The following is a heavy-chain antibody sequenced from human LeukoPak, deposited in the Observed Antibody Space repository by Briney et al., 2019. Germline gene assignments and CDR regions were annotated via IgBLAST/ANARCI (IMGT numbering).Heavy chain of an antibody. CDR2: IYYSGST. V-gene: IGHV4-39*01. Sequence: SETLSLTCTVSGGSISSSSYYWGWIRQPPGKGLEWIGSIYYSGSTYYNPSLKSRVTISVDTSKNQFSLKLSSVTAADTAVYYCARGTYYDFWSGYYAAGDWGQGTLVTVSS. CDR1: GGSISSSSYY. J-gene: IGHJ4*02. D-gene: IGHD3-3*01. CDR3: ARGTYYDFWSGYYAAGD.